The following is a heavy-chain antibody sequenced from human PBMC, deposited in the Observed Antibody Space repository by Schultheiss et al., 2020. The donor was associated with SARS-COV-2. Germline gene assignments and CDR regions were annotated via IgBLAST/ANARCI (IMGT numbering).Heavy chain of an antibody. CDR3: ARVDGYCSSTSCYEGGYFQH. V-gene: IGHV1-18*01. Sequence: ASVKVSCKASGYTFTSYGISWVRQAPGQGLEWMGWISAYNGNTNYAQKLQGRVTMTTDTSTSTAYMELRSLRSDDTAVYYCARVDGYCSSTSCYEGGYFQHWGQGTLVTVSS. D-gene: IGHD2-2*03. J-gene: IGHJ1*01. CDR1: GYTFTSYG. CDR2: ISAYNGNT.